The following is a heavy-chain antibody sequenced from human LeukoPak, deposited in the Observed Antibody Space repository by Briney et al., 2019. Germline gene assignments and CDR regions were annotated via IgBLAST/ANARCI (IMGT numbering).Heavy chain of an antibody. CDR2: IYYSGST. Sequence: PSQTLSLTCTVSGGSISSGGYYWSWNRQHPGKGLEWIGYIYYSGSTYYNPSLKSRVTISVDTSKNQFSLKLSSVTAADTAVYYCASASGSYSYNAFDIWGQETMVTVSS. V-gene: IGHV4-31*03. CDR3: ASASGSYSYNAFDI. D-gene: IGHD1-26*01. J-gene: IGHJ3*02. CDR1: GGSISSGGYY.